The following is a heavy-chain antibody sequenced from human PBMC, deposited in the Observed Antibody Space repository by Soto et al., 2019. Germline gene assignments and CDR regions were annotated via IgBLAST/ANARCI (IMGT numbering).Heavy chain of an antibody. CDR1: NGSISSAIYY. CDR2: IYHSGST. J-gene: IGHJ5*02. CDR3: AGRSSLASVQVYFGEISNYNWFDP. V-gene: IGHV4-39*01. Sequence: SETLSLTCTVSNGSISSAIYYWGWIRQPPGKGLEWIGSIYHSGSTYYNPSLQGRVTISVDTSKNQFSLKLSSVTAADTAVYFCAGRSSLASVQVYFGEISNYNWFDPWGQGTLVTAPQ. D-gene: IGHD3-10*01.